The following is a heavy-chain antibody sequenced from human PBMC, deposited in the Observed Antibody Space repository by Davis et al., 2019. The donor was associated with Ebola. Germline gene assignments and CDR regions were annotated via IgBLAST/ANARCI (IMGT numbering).Heavy chain of an antibody. Sequence: PGGSLRLSCTVSGGPISSHYWSWIRQPPGKGLEWIGNIYYSGSTNYNPSLKSRVTISVDTSKNQFSLKLSSVTAADTAVYYCARDYGYSSSWYYFDSWGQGTLVTVSS. CDR3: ARDYGYSSSWYYFDS. D-gene: IGHD6-13*01. V-gene: IGHV4-59*11. J-gene: IGHJ4*02. CDR2: IYYSGST. CDR1: GGPISSHY.